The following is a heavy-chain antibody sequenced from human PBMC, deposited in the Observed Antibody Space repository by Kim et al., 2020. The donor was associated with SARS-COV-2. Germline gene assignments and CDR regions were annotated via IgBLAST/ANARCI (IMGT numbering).Heavy chain of an antibody. V-gene: IGHV1-46*01. D-gene: IGHD3-22*01. CDR1: GYTFTSYY. J-gene: IGHJ4*02. CDR3: AIPGVYYYDSSGYYGY. CDR2: INPSGGST. Sequence: ASVKVSCKASGYTFTSYYMHWVRQAPGQGLEWMGIINPSGGSTSYAQKFQGRVTMTRDTSTSTVYMELSSLRSEDTAVYYCAIPGVYYYDSSGYYGYWGQGTLVTVSS.